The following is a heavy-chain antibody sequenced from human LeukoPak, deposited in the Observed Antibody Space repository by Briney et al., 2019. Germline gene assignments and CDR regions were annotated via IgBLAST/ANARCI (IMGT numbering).Heavy chain of an antibody. J-gene: IGHJ4*02. CDR1: GFTFSSSG. CDR3: AKGEWEPDY. D-gene: IGHD1-26*01. V-gene: IGHV3-33*06. CDR2: IWYDGNSK. Sequence: GTSLRLSCSTSGFTFSSSGVHWVRQAPGKGLEWVAVIWYDGNSKYYADSVVGRFTISRDNSKSTVYLQMNSLRAEDTAVYYCAKGEWEPDYWGQGTLVTVSS.